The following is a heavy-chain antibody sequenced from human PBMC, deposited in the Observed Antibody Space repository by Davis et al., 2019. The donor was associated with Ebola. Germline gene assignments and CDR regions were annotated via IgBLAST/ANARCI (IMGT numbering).Heavy chain of an antibody. Sequence: GESLKISCAASGFTFSDYYMSWVRQAPGKGLEWVSAISGSGGSTYYADSVKGRFTISRDNSKNTLYLQMNSLRAEDTAVYYCAKHWGILWDWGQGTLVTVSS. CDR2: ISGSGGST. J-gene: IGHJ4*02. CDR1: GFTFSDYY. V-gene: IGHV3-23*01. CDR3: AKHWGILWD. D-gene: IGHD2-21*01.